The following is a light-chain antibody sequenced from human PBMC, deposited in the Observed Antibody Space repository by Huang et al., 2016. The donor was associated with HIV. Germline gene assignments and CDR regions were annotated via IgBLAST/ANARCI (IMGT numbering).Light chain of an antibody. Sequence: DVVMTRIPLSLSVTPGQPASISCKSSQSLLHTDGRTYLYWYLQKPGQSPQLLIYEASNRFSGVPDRFNGSGSGTDFTLKISRVEAEDAGVYYCMQSIQPATFGQGTKVEI. CDR2: EAS. CDR3: MQSIQPAT. J-gene: IGKJ1*01. V-gene: IGKV2D-29*02. CDR1: QSLLHTDGRTY.